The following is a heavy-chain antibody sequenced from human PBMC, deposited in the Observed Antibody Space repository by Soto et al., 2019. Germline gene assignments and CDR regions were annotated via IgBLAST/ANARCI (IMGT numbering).Heavy chain of an antibody. J-gene: IGHJ3*02. D-gene: IGHD3-22*01. CDR1: GFTFSSYA. CDR3: ARDVKGIYRDSSAQTHPPLFI. Sequence: QVQLVESGGGVVQPGRSLRLSCAASGFTFSSYAMHWVRQAPGKGLEWVAVISYDGSNKYYADSVKGRFTISRDNSKNTLDLQMNSLRAEDTAVYYCARDVKGIYRDSSAQTHPPLFIWGQGTMVTVSS. V-gene: IGHV3-30-3*01. CDR2: ISYDGSNK.